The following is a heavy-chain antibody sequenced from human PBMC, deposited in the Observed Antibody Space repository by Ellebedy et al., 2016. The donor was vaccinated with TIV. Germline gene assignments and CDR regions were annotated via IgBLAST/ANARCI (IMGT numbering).Heavy chain of an antibody. CDR1: GFTFSSCA. V-gene: IGHV3-23*01. CDR3: ARAFESDKNYYYRGMDV. CDR2: ISGSGGSI. Sequence: GESLKISCAASGFTFSSCAMTWVRQAPGKGLEWVSAISGSGGSIYYAESVKGRFTISRDNAKNSLYLQMNSLRAEDTAVYFCARAFESDKNYYYRGMDVWGQGTTVTVS. J-gene: IGHJ6*02.